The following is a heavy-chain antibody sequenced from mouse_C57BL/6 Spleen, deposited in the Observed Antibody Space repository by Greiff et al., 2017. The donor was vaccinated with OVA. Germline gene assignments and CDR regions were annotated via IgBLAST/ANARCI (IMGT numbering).Heavy chain of an antibody. V-gene: IGHV2-6*03. J-gene: IGHJ3*01. CDR1: GFSLTSYG. CDR3: AREGQYGGGFAY. Sequence: QVQLKESGPGLVAPSQSLSITCTASGFSLTSYGVHWVRQPPGKGLEWLVVIWRDGSTTYNSALKSRLSISKDNSKSQVFLKMNSLQTDDTAMYYCAREGQYGGGFAYWGQGTLVTVSA. D-gene: IGHD1-2*01. CDR2: IWRDGST.